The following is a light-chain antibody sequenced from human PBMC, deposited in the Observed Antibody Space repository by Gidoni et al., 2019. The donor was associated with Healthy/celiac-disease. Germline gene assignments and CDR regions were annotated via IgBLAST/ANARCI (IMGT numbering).Light chain of an antibody. CDR1: QSISSY. Sequence: DIQMIQSPSSLSASVGDRVPITCRASQSISSYLNWYQQKPGKAPKLLIYAASSLQSGVPARFSGSGSGTDFTLTISSLQPEDFATYYCQQSKKTPLTFGGGTKVEIK. CDR3: QQSKKTPLT. J-gene: IGKJ4*01. CDR2: AAS. V-gene: IGKV1-39*01.